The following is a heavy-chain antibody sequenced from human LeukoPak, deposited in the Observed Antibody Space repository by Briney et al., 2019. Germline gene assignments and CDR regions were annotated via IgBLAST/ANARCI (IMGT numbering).Heavy chain of an antibody. CDR2: TSGSGGST. J-gene: IGHJ4*02. D-gene: IGHD3-10*01. Sequence: SGGSLRLSCAASGFTFSSYAMSWVRQAPGKGLEWVSATSGSGGSTYYAVSVKGRFTISRDNSMNALYLQMNSLRAEDTAVYYCAKDRNYYGSGLRGYFDSWGQGTLVTVSS. CDR3: AKDRNYYGSGLRGYFDS. CDR1: GFTFSSYA. V-gene: IGHV3-23*01.